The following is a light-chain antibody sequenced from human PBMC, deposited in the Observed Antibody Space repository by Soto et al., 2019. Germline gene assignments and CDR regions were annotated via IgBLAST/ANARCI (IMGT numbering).Light chain of an antibody. CDR2: AAS. CDR1: QGFSNS. Sequence: DIQLTQSPSFLSASVGDRVTITCRAIQGFSNSLAWYQQKPGKAPKLLIYAASTLQSGVPSRFSGSGSGTEFTLTISSLQPEDFATYYCQQPDSYPCTFGQGTKLEIK. V-gene: IGKV1-9*01. J-gene: IGKJ2*02. CDR3: QQPDSYPCT.